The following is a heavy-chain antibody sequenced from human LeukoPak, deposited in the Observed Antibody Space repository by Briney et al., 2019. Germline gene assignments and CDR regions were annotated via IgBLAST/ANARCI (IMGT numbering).Heavy chain of an antibody. Sequence: GGSLRLSCAASGFTLSRYEMNWVRQAPGKGLEWVSYISSSGSTIYYADSVKGRVTISRYNAKNSLYLQMNSLRAEDTAVYYCASGVTIFGVVRFDYWGQGTLVTVPS. D-gene: IGHD3-3*01. CDR2: ISSSGSTI. J-gene: IGHJ4*02. CDR1: GFTLSRYE. CDR3: ASGVTIFGVVRFDY. V-gene: IGHV3-48*03.